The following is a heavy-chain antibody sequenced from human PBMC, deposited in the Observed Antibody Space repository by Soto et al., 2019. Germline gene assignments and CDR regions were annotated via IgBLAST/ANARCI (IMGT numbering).Heavy chain of an antibody. D-gene: IGHD3-22*01. Sequence: EVQLVESGEGLVQPGGSLRLSCAASGFTVSSNYMSWVRQAPGKGLEWVSVIYSGGSTYYADSVKGRFTISRDNSKNTLYLKMNSLRAEDTAVYYCARMGDSSGYSGWFDPWGQGTLVTVSS. CDR1: GFTVSSNY. V-gene: IGHV3-66*01. J-gene: IGHJ5*02. CDR3: ARMGDSSGYSGWFDP. CDR2: IYSGGST.